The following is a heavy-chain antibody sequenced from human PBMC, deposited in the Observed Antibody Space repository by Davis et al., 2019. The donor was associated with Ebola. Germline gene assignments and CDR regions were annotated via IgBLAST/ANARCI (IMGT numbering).Heavy chain of an antibody. J-gene: IGHJ4*02. CDR2: ISYDGSNK. D-gene: IGHD4-11*01. CDR3: TYSDYVDY. CDR1: GFTFSSYA. V-gene: IGHV3-30-3*01. Sequence: GESLKISCAASGFTFSSYAMHWVRQAPGKGLEWVAVISYDGSNKYYADSVKGRFTISRDNSKNTLYLQMNSLKTEDTAVYYCTYSDYVDYWGQGTLVTVSS.